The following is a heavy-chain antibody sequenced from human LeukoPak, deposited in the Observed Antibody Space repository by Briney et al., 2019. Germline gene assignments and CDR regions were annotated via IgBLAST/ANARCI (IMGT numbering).Heavy chain of an antibody. CDR1: GYTFTNYV. D-gene: IGHD2-21*01. Sequence: ASVKVSCKASGYTFTNYVVHRVRQAPGQRPEWMGWINAGNGDTKYSQNFQGRVTITRDTSASTAYMELSSLTSEDTALYYCARDDCGDTCYPGGYWGQETLVTVSS. CDR2: INAGNGDT. J-gene: IGHJ4*02. V-gene: IGHV1-3*01. CDR3: ARDDCGDTCYPGGY.